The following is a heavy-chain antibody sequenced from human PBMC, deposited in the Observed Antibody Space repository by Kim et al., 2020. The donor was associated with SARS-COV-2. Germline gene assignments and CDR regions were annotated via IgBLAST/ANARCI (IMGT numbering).Heavy chain of an antibody. CDR3: AREEGYCSGGSCYSSDAFDI. J-gene: IGHJ3*02. D-gene: IGHD2-15*01. V-gene: IGHV4-34*01. Sequence: RVTISVDTSKNQFSLKLSSVTAADTAVYYCAREEGYCSGGSCYSSDAFDIWGQGTMVTVSS.